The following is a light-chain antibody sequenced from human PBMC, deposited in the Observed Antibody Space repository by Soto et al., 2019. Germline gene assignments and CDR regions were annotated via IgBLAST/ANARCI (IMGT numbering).Light chain of an antibody. J-gene: IGLJ2*01. V-gene: IGLV2-11*01. CDR1: ASDVAGYNY. Sequence: QSVLTQPRSVSGSPGQSVAISCSGTASDVAGYNYVTWYQQYPGKAPKLMIYDVNKRPSGVPDRFSGSKSGTSATLGITGLQTGDEADYYCATWDSTLSAVLFGGGTKVTVL. CDR2: DVN. CDR3: ATWDSTLSAVL.